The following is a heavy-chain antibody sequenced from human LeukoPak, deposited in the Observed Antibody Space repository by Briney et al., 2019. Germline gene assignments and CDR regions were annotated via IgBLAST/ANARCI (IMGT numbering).Heavy chain of an antibody. D-gene: IGHD6-19*01. CDR1: GLTFSAYW. Sequence: GGSLRLSCAASGLTFSAYWGNWVRQAPGKGLGWVANIEQDGSEKNYVHSVKGRFTISRDNGENSLYLQMNSLRVEDTGVYYCVGGIGWLPDYWGQGTLVAVSS. J-gene: IGHJ4*02. CDR3: VGGIGWLPDY. V-gene: IGHV3-7*01. CDR2: IEQDGSEK.